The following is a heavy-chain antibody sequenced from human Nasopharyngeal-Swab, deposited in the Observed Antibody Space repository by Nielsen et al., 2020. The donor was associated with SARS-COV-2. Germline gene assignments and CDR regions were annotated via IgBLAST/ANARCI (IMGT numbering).Heavy chain of an antibody. D-gene: IGHD2-15*01. J-gene: IGHJ4*02. CDR1: GELVSSGSFY. Sequence: SETLSLTCSVSGELVSSGSFYWSWIRQSPGKGLEWIGSIYYSGNTYYNPSLEGRVTLSVDTSKNQFSLNLRSVTAADTAVYYCARHGGWEVTYYFDHWGQGTLVTVSS. V-gene: IGHV4-39*01. CDR3: ARHGGWEVTYYFDH. CDR2: IYYSGNT.